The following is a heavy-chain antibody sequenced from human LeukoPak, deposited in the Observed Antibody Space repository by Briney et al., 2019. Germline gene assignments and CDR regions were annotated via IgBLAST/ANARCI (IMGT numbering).Heavy chain of an antibody. Sequence: SETLSLTCTVSGGSISSGGYYWSWIRQPAGKGLEWIGRIYTSGSTNYDPSLKSRVTISVDTSKNQFSLKLSSVTAADTAVYYCARDLGNYYDSSGYFAFDIWGQGTMVTVSS. J-gene: IGHJ3*02. CDR1: GGSISSGGYY. D-gene: IGHD3-22*01. CDR3: ARDLGNYYDSSGYFAFDI. V-gene: IGHV4-61*02. CDR2: IYTSGST.